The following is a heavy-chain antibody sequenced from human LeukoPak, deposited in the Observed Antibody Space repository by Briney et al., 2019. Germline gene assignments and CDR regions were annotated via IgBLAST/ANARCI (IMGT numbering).Heavy chain of an antibody. CDR2: INHSGST. D-gene: IGHD3-10*01. J-gene: IGHJ5*02. Sequence: SETLSLTCAVYGGSFSGYYWSWIRQPPGKGLEWIGEINHSGSTNYNPSLKSRVTISVDTSKNQFSLKLSSVTAADTAVYYCARDRRRITMVRGVIEAWFDPWGQGTLVTVSS. CDR3: ARDRRRITMVRGVIEAWFDP. CDR1: GGSFSGYY. V-gene: IGHV4-34*01.